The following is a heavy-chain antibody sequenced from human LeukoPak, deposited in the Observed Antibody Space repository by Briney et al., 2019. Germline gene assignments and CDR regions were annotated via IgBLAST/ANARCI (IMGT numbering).Heavy chain of an antibody. CDR2: FHYSGST. J-gene: IGHJ5*02. CDR3: AKSNYGDYSPTFFDP. Sequence: SETLSLTCTVSGGSINSYYWSWIRQPPGKGLEWIGYFHYSGSTNYNPSLKSRVTISVDTSKNQFSLKLSSVTAADTAVYYCAKSNYGDYSPTFFDPWGQGTLVTVSS. CDR1: GGSINSYY. D-gene: IGHD4-17*01. V-gene: IGHV4-59*08.